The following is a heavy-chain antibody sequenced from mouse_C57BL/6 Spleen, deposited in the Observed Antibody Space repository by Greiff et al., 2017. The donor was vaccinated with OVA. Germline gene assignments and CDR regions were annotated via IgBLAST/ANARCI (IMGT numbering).Heavy chain of an antibody. CDR1: GYTFTDYN. CDR3: ARRYYGYDGPLYFDV. CDR2: INPNNGGT. J-gene: IGHJ1*03. V-gene: IGHV1-18*01. D-gene: IGHD2-2*01. Sequence: EVQLQQSGPELVKPGASVKIPCKASGYTFTDYNMDWVKQSHGKSLEWIGDINPNNGGTIYNQKFKGKATLTVDKSSSTAYMELRSLTSEDTAVYYCARRYYGYDGPLYFDVWGTGTTVTVSS.